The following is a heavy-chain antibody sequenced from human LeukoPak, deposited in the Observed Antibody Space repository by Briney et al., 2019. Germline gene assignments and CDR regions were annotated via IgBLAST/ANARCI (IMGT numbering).Heavy chain of an antibody. D-gene: IGHD1-1*01. V-gene: IGHV4-39*07. CDR3: ARGGTAPPEDFDY. J-gene: IGHJ4*02. CDR1: GGSISSSSYY. Sequence: SETLSLTCTVSGGSISSSSYYWGWIRQPPGMGLEWIGSIYYSGSTYYNPSLKSRVTISVDTSKNQFSLKLSSVTAADTAVYYCARGGTAPPEDFDYWGQGTLVTVSS. CDR2: IYYSGST.